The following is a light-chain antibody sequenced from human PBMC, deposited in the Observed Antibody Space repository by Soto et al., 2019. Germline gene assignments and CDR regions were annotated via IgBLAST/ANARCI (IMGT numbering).Light chain of an antibody. V-gene: IGKV3-20*01. CDR1: QSDSNSY. Sequence: EAVLTHSPGTKSLSPEERATISCRASQSDSNSYLAWYQQKPGQATKLLIYGASSRATGIPDRFSGSGFGTDFTLTISRLEPEDFAVYYCQQYGSSPRTFGQGTKVDIK. CDR2: GAS. J-gene: IGKJ1*01. CDR3: QQYGSSPRT.